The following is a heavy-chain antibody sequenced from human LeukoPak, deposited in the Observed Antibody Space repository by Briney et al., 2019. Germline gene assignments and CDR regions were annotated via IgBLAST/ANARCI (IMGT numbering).Heavy chain of an antibody. CDR2: IYTSGST. D-gene: IGHD6-13*01. J-gene: IGHJ4*02. CDR3: ARVRSSLGSKYYFDY. CDR1: GGSISSYY. V-gene: IGHV4-4*07. Sequence: SETLSLTCTVSGGSISSYYWSWIRQPAGKGLEWIGRIYTSGSTNHNPSLKSRVTMSVDTSKNQFSLKLSSVTAADTAVYYCARVRSSLGSKYYFDYWGQGTLVTVSS.